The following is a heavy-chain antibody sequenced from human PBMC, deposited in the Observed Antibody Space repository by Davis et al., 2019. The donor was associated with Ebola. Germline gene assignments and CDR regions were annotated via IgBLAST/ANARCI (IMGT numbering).Heavy chain of an antibody. CDR2: ITHSGSTI. D-gene: IGHD3-3*01. CDR1: GFTFSDYY. CDR3: ARAVFHEVLDY. Sequence: GESLKISCAASGFTFSDYYMTWIRQAPGKGLEWVSYITHSGSTIYYADSVKGRFTISRDNSENTLYLQMNSLTADDTAVYYCARAVFHEVLDYWGQGTPVTVSS. V-gene: IGHV3-11*04. J-gene: IGHJ4*02.